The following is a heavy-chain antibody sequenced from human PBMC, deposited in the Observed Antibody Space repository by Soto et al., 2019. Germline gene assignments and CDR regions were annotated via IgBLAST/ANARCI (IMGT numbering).Heavy chain of an antibody. D-gene: IGHD2-15*01. CDR1: GGTFSSYT. J-gene: IGHJ4*02. CDR2: IIPILGIA. V-gene: IGHV1-69*04. Sequence: SVKVSCKASGGTFSSYTISWVRQAPGQGLEWMGRIIPILGIANYAQKFQGRVTITADKSTSTAYMELSSLRSEDTAVYYCARDSRYCSGVSCYSVVLDYWGQGTLVTVSS. CDR3: ARDSRYCSGVSCYSVVLDY.